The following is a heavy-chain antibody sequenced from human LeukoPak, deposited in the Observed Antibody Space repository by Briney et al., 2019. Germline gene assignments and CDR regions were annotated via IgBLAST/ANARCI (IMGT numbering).Heavy chain of an antibody. CDR3: AKDRAYYDFWNGYSVDY. D-gene: IGHD3-3*01. V-gene: IGHV3-53*01. CDR1: GFTVSSNY. Sequence: GGSLRLSCAASGFTVSSNYMSWVRQAPGKGLEWVSVIYSGGSTYYADSVKGRFTISRDNSKNTLYLQMNSLRAEDTAVYYCAKDRAYYDFWNGYSVDYWGQGTLVTVSS. J-gene: IGHJ4*02. CDR2: IYSGGST.